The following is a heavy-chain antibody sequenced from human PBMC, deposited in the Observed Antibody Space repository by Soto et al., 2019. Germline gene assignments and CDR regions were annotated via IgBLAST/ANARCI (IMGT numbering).Heavy chain of an antibody. D-gene: IGHD3-10*01. CDR3: ARGDRGAFDL. V-gene: IGHV3-74*01. Sequence: GGSLRLSCAASGFTFNYYWMHWVRHAPGKGLVWVSHIQNDGSRTTYADSVKGRFTISRDNAKDTLYLQMNSLRAEDTAVYYCARGDRGAFDLWGQGTMVTVSS. CDR1: GFTFNYYW. CDR2: IQNDGSRT. J-gene: IGHJ3*01.